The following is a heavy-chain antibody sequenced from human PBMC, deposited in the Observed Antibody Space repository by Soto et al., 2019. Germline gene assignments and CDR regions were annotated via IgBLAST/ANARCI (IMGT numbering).Heavy chain of an antibody. CDR2: IWYDGSNK. D-gene: IGHD5-12*01. Sequence: QVQLVESGGGVVQPGRSLRLSCAASGFTFSSYGMHWVRQAPGKGLEWVAVIWYDGSNKYYADSVKGRFTISRDNSKNTXXLQMNSLRAEDTAVYYCARDRGYSGYEMGDYGMDVWGQGNTVTVSS. J-gene: IGHJ6*02. CDR1: GFTFSSYG. V-gene: IGHV3-33*01. CDR3: ARDRGYSGYEMGDYGMDV.